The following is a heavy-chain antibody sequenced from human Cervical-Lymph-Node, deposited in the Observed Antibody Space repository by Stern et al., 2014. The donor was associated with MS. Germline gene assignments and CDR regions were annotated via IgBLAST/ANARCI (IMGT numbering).Heavy chain of an antibody. J-gene: IGHJ5*02. CDR1: GYTFTSYY. Sequence: VQLVQSGAEVKKPGASVKVSCKASGYTFTSYYMHWVRQAPGQGLEWMGIINPRGGSTSYGQKFQGRVTMTRDTSTSTVYMELSSLRSEDTAVYYCARGRITMVRGVSPNWFDPWGQGTLVTVSS. CDR3: ARGRITMVRGVSPNWFDP. D-gene: IGHD3-10*01. CDR2: INPRGGST. V-gene: IGHV1-46*01.